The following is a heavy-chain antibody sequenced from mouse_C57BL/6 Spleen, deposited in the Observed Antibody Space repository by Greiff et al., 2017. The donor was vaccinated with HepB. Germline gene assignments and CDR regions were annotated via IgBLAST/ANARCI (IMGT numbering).Heavy chain of an antibody. V-gene: IGHV1-85*01. CDR1: GYTFTSYD. Sequence: VQLQQSGPELVKPGASVKLSCKASGYTFTSYDINWVKQRPGQGLEWIGWIYPRDGSTKYNEKFKGKATLTVDTYSSTAYMELHSLTSEDSAVYFCAGSSEITTVVADAMDYWGQGTSVTVSS. CDR3: AGSSEITTVVADAMDY. CDR2: IYPRDGST. D-gene: IGHD1-1*01. J-gene: IGHJ4*01.